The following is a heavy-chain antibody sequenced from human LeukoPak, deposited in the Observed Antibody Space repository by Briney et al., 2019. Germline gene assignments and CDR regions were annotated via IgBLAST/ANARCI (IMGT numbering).Heavy chain of an antibody. CDR2: IYPGDSDT. J-gene: IGHJ4*02. Sequence: GESLKISCKGSGYSFTNYWIGWVRQMPGKGLEWMGIIYPGDSDTRYSPSFQGQVTISVDKSISTAYLQWSSLKASDTAMYYCVRLYDFDSSGYYSGDYWGQGTLVTVSS. CDR3: VRLYDFDSSGYYSGDY. V-gene: IGHV5-51*01. CDR1: GYSFTNYW. D-gene: IGHD3-22*01.